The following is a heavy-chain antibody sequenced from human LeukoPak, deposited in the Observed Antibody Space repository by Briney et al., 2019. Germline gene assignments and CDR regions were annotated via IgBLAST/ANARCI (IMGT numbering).Heavy chain of an antibody. CDR1: GFTFRHYS. CDR2: VSFDGKIE. Sequence: GGSLRLSCAASGFTFRHYSMHWVRQAPGKGLEWVAVVSFDGKIEYYADSVKGRFSISRDNSNSTLYLQMDSLRPDDTGLYYCVRARVTRGLGYWGRGTPVTVS. CDR3: VRARVTRGLGY. V-gene: IGHV3-30*01. D-gene: IGHD3-16*01. J-gene: IGHJ4*02.